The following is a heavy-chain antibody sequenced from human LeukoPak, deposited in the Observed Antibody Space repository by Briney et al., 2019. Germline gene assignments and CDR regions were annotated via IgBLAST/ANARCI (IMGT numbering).Heavy chain of an antibody. CDR2: IYPGDFDT. V-gene: IGHV5-51*01. D-gene: IGHD1-26*01. Sequence: GESLKISCEGSGYNFASYWIAWVRQMPGQGLEWMGIIYPGDFDTRYSPSYQGQVTISVDKSISTAYLQWSALEASDTAMYYCARPSGSYYAGAFDIWGQGTMVTVSS. J-gene: IGHJ3*02. CDR3: ARPSGSYYAGAFDI. CDR1: GYNFASYW.